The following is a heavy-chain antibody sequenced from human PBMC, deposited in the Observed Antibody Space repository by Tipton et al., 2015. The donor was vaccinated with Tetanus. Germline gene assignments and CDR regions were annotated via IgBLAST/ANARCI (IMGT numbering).Heavy chain of an antibody. D-gene: IGHD3-9*01. J-gene: IGHJ3*02. Sequence: SLRLSCVASGFIVSSHYMSWVRQAPGKGLEWVSVMYSGGDTYYVDSVKGRFSISRDNAKNTLYLQMNSLRAEDTAVYYCVRAYYDILTGHYHRNAFDIWGQGTMVTVSS. V-gene: IGHV3-53*05. CDR3: VRAYYDILTGHYHRNAFDI. CDR1: GFIVSSHY. CDR2: MYSGGDT.